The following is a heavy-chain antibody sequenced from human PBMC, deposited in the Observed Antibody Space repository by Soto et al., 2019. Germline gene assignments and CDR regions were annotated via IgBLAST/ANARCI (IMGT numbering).Heavy chain of an antibody. V-gene: IGHV4-4*02. D-gene: IGHD2-8*02. CDR3: ATRRRSGPS. Sequence: SETLSLTCTVSGDSITSDWWTWVRQPPGKGLEWIGEIYHSGRTNYNPSLKSRVTISIDESHDQFSLKLSSVTAADTAIYYCATRRRSGPSLGQGNLVTGS. CDR2: IYHSGRT. CDR1: GDSITSDW. J-gene: IGHJ5*02.